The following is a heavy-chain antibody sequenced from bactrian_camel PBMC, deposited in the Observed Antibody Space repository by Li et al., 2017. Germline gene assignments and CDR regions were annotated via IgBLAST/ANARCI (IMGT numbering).Heavy chain of an antibody. CDR1: GLTSGTYC. CDR2: IDSDGST. Sequence: QLVESGGGSVQHGGSLRLSCTASGLTSGTYCMAWFRQAPGKEREGVAAIDSDGSTRYADSVKGRFTISQDHATGTLSLQMNSLTPEDTATYYCAADRSFFTATATDKSEYDYWGQGTQVTVS. V-gene: IGHV3S26*01. D-gene: IGHD4*01. CDR3: AADRSFFTATATDKSEYDY. J-gene: IGHJ4*01.